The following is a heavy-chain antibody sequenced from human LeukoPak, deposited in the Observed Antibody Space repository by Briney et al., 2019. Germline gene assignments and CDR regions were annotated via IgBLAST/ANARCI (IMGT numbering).Heavy chain of an antibody. CDR3: TRVGYIDEGIDY. CDR1: GFPFSSYW. CDR2: IKQDGSKK. Sequence: GGSLRLSYVVSGFPFSSYWMTWVRQAPGKGLEWVANIKQDGSKKSYVDSVKGRFTISRDNAKNSLYLQMNSLRAEDRAIYYCTRVGYIDEGIDYWGQGTLVTVSS. J-gene: IGHJ4*02. D-gene: IGHD5-24*01. V-gene: IGHV3-7*04.